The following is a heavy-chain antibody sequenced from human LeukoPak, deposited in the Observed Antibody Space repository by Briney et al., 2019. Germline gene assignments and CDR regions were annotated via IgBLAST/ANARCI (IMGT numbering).Heavy chain of an antibody. CDR3: ARASTRGYSYGYRLVY. J-gene: IGHJ4*02. D-gene: IGHD5-18*01. CDR1: GYTFTSYY. CDR2: INPSGGST. V-gene: IGHV1-46*01. Sequence: ASVNVSCKASGYTFTSYYMHWVRQAPGQGLEWMGIINPSGGSTSYAQKFQGRVTMTRDTSTSTVYMELSSLRSEDTAVYYCARASTRGYSYGYRLVYWGQGTLVTVSS.